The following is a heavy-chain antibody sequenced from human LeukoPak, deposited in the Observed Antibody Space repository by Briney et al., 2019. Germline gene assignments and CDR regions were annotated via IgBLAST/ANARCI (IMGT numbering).Heavy chain of an antibody. V-gene: IGHV1-18*01. D-gene: IGHD2-15*01. CDR3: ARDRYCSGGSCYGAFDI. CDR2: ISAYNGNT. Sequence: ASVKVSCKASGYTFTSYGISWVRQAPGQGLEWTGWISAYNGNTNYAQKLQGRVTMTTDTSTSTAYMELRSLRSDGTAVYYCARDRYCSGGSCYGAFDIWGQGTMVTVSS. CDR1: GYTFTSYG. J-gene: IGHJ3*02.